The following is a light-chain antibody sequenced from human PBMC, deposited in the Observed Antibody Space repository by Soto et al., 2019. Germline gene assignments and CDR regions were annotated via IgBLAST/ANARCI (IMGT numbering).Light chain of an antibody. J-gene: IGKJ4*01. Sequence: EIVMTQSPVTLSVSPGERATHSCRASQSVRRNLAWYQQKPGQAPRLLISGASTRATGIPARFSGSGSGTEFTLTISSLQSEDFAVYYCQQYDNWPPLTFGGGTKVDIK. V-gene: IGKV3-15*01. CDR2: GAS. CDR3: QQYDNWPPLT. CDR1: QSVRRN.